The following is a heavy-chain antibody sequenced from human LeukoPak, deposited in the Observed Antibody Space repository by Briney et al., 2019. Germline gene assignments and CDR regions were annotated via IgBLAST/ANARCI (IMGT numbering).Heavy chain of an antibody. D-gene: IGHD2-21*01. CDR2: IYYGGST. Sequence: SETLPLTCTVSGGSISSSSYYWGWIHQPPGTGLEWIGSIYYGGSTYYNPSLKSRVTISVDTSKNQFSLKLSSVTAADTAVYYCARVTYSIFDYWGQGTLVTVSS. CDR3: ARVTYSIFDY. J-gene: IGHJ4*02. V-gene: IGHV4-39*07. CDR1: GGSISSSSYY.